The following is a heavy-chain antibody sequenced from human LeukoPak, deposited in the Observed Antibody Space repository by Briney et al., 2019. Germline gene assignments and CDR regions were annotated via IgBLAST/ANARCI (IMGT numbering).Heavy chain of an antibody. CDR3: ARRVRNSSGDWFDP. CDR2: IYYSGST. J-gene: IGHJ5*02. Sequence: PSETLSLTRTVSGGSISSYYWSWIRQPPGKGLEWIGYIYYSGSTNYNPSLKSRVTISVDTSKNQFSLKLSSVTAADTAVYYCARRVRNSSGDWFDPWGQGTLVTVSS. D-gene: IGHD6-19*01. CDR1: GGSISSYY. V-gene: IGHV4-59*08.